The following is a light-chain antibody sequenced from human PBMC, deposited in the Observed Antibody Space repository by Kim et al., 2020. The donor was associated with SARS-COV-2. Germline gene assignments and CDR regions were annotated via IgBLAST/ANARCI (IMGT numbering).Light chain of an antibody. CDR1: ILAKKY. Sequence: SYELTQPSSVSVSPGQTARITCSGDILAKKYARWFQQKPGQAPLLVIHKDTERRSGIPERFSGSTSGTIATLTISGAQVEDEADYYCYSATDNDLLFGGGTQLTVL. J-gene: IGLJ2*01. CDR3: YSATDNDLL. CDR2: KDT. V-gene: IGLV3-27*01.